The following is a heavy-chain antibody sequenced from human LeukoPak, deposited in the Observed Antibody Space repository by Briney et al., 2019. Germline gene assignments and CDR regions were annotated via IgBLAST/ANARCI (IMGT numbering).Heavy chain of an antibody. CDR3: ARDSPTVTDLYYYYMDV. Sequence: SETLSLTCTVSGYSISSGYYWGWIRQPPGKGLEWIGSIYHSGSTYYNPSLKSRVTISVDTSKNQFSLKLSSVTAADTAVYYCARDSPTVTDLYYYYMDVWGKGTTVTVSS. V-gene: IGHV4-38-2*02. D-gene: IGHD4-17*01. CDR1: GYSISSGYY. J-gene: IGHJ6*03. CDR2: IYHSGST.